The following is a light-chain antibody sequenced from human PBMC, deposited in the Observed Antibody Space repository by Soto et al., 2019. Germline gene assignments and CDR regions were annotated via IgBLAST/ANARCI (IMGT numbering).Light chain of an antibody. CDR2: SAS. CDR1: RDIGTW. J-gene: IGKJ4*01. V-gene: IGKV1-5*03. CDR3: HRHETYPLA. Sequence: TQMTQSPSTLSASVGDSVSITCRASRDIGTWLAWFQQKPGRAPNLLIYSASTLARGVPSRFSGSGSGTEFTLTISSLQPDDFATYYCHRHETYPLAFGGGTKVDI.